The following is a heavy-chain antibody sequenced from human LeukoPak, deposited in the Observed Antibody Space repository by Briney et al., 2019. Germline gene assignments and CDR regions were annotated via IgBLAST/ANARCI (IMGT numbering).Heavy chain of an antibody. CDR1: GGSISSGYY. CDR2: IYHSGST. CDR3: ARHARRSDVLLWFGEVTRSEFDP. J-gene: IGHJ5*02. Sequence: PSETLSLTCTVSGGSISSGYYWGWIRQPPGKGLEWIGSIYHSGSTYYNPSLKSRVTISVDTSKNQFSLKLSSVTAADTAVYYCARHARRSDVLLWFGEVTRSEFDPWGQGTLVTVSS. V-gene: IGHV4-38-2*02. D-gene: IGHD3-10*01.